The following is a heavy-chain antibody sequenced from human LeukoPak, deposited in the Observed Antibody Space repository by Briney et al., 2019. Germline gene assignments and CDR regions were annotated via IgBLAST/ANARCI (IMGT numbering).Heavy chain of an antibody. V-gene: IGHV3-30*04. J-gene: IGHJ4*02. Sequence: GGSLRLSCAASGFTFSSYAMHWVRQAPGKGLEWVAVISYDGSNKYYADSVKGRFTISRDNSKNTLYLQMNSLRAEDTAVYYCAKDSYDILTGFATSPFDYWGQGTLVTVSS. CDR3: AKDSYDILTGFATSPFDY. CDR2: ISYDGSNK. CDR1: GFTFSSYA. D-gene: IGHD3-9*01.